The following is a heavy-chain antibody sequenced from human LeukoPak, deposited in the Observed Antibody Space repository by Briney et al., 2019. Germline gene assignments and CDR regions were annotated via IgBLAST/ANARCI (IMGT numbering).Heavy chain of an antibody. V-gene: IGHV3-20*04. D-gene: IGHD4/OR15-4a*01. CDR2: INWNGGST. CDR1: GFTFDDYG. CDR3: ARDSVMVPTGLSYSDY. Sequence: PGGSLRLSCAASGFTFDDYGMSWVRQVPEKGLEWVSGINWNGGSTGYADSVKGRFTISRDNAKNSLYLQINSLRAEDTALYYCARDSVMVPTGLSYSDYWGQGALVTVSS. J-gene: IGHJ4*02.